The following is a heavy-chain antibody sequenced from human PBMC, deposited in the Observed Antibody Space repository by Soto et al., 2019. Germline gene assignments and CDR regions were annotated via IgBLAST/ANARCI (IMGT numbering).Heavy chain of an antibody. V-gene: IGHV4-59*08. Sequence: QVQLQESGPGLVKPSETLSLTCTVSGGSISSYYWSWIRQPPGKGLEWIGYIYYNGSTNYNPSLKSRVTRSVDTSKNQFSLKLSSVTAADTAVYYCARQVTGTTPYYYYYMNVWGKGTTVTVSS. J-gene: IGHJ6*03. D-gene: IGHD1-20*01. CDR3: ARQVTGTTPYYYYYMNV. CDR2: IYYNGST. CDR1: GGSISSYY.